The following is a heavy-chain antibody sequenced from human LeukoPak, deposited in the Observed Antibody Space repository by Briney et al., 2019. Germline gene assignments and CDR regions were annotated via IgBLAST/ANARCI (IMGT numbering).Heavy chain of an antibody. CDR1: GFTFSSYA. D-gene: IGHD3-3*01. V-gene: IGHV3-23*01. CDR3: ARAIPSSYDFWSGYYYYMDV. J-gene: IGHJ6*03. CDR2: ISGRGGST. Sequence: GGSLRLSRAASGFTFSSYAMSWVRQAPGKGLEWVSAISGRGGSTYYADSAKGRFTISRDNSKNTLYLQMNSLRAEDTAVYYCARAIPSSYDFWSGYYYYMDVWGKGTTVTVSS.